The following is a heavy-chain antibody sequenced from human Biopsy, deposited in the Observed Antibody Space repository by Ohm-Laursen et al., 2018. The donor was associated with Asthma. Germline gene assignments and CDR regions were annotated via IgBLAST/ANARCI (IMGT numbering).Heavy chain of an antibody. V-gene: IGHV3-7*01. J-gene: IGHJ3*02. Sequence: SLRLSCAASGFTFSSYWMSWVRQAPGKGLEWVANIKQDGSEKYYVDSVKGRFTISRDNSKNTLYLQMNSLRAEDTAVYYCAKERYYDFWSGYPIWGQGTTVTVSS. CDR2: IKQDGSEK. CDR1: GFTFSSYW. CDR3: AKERYYDFWSGYPI. D-gene: IGHD3-3*01.